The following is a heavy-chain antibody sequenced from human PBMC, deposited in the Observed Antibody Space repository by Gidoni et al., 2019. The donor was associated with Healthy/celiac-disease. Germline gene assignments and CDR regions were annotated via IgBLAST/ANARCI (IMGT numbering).Heavy chain of an antibody. CDR1: GFTFRSYA. CDR2: ISGSGGST. J-gene: IGHJ3*02. D-gene: IGHD5-12*01. CDR3: AKPGFLCGYDCDAFDI. V-gene: IGHV3-23*01. Sequence: EVQLLESGGGLVQPGGSLRLSCAASGFTFRSYAMCWVRQAPGKGLEGVSAISGSGGSTYYADSVKGRFTISRDNSKNTLYLQMNSLRAEDTAVYYCAKPGFLCGYDCDAFDIWGQGTMVTVSS.